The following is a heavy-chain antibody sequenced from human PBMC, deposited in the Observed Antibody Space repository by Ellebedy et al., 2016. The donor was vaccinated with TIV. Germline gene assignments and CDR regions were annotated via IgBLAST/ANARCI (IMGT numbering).Heavy chain of an antibody. CDR1: GDTLPELS. Sequence: AASVKVSCKVSGDTLPELSMHWVRQAPGKGLEWMGGFDPEDGETIYAQKFQGRVTMTEDTSTETAYMELSSLRAEDTAVDYCATAYGDYVHDAFDIWGQGTMVTVSS. D-gene: IGHD4-17*01. J-gene: IGHJ3*02. V-gene: IGHV1-24*01. CDR2: FDPEDGET. CDR3: ATAYGDYVHDAFDI.